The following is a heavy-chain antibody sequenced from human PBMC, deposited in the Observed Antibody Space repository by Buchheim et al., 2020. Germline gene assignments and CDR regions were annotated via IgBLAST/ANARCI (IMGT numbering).Heavy chain of an antibody. D-gene: IGHD3-3*01. CDR3: ARAYYDFWGGYDYYYYYGMDV. V-gene: IGHV4-61*01. CDR1: GGSVSSGSYY. J-gene: IGHJ6*02. Sequence: QVQLQESGPGLVKPSETLSLTCTVSGGSVSSGSYYWSWIRQPPGKGLEWIGYIYYSGSTNYNPSLKSRVTISVDTSKNQFSLKLGSVTAADTAVYYCARAYYDFWGGYDYYYYYGMDVWGQGTT. CDR2: IYYSGST.